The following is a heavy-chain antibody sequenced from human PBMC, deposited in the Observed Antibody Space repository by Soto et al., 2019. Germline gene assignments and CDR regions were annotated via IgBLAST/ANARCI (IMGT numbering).Heavy chain of an antibody. CDR3: AKDIVKYTYGACDY. V-gene: IGHV3-48*03. CDR2: ISSSGTTI. Sequence: GGSLRLSCAASGFTLSSYEMNWVRQAPGKGLEWVSKISSSGTTIYYADSVKGRFTISRDNVKNSVYLQMNSLRGEDTAVYYCAKDIVKYTYGACDYWGQGALVTVYS. CDR1: GFTLSSYE. D-gene: IGHD5-18*01. J-gene: IGHJ4*02.